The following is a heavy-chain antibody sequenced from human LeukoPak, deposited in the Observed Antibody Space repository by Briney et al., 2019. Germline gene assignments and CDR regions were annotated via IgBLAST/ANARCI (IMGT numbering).Heavy chain of an antibody. D-gene: IGHD3-22*01. Sequence: SQTLSLTCTVSGGSFSSGGYYWGRIRQHPGKGLEWIGYINKSGSTYYNPSLMSRLTISITTSKTQYSLKLSSGTAADTAVYYCARSDRSGYYFGYWGQGTPVTVSS. CDR3: ARSDRSGYYFGY. CDR1: GGSFSSGGYY. J-gene: IGHJ4*02. CDR2: INKSGST. V-gene: IGHV4-31*03.